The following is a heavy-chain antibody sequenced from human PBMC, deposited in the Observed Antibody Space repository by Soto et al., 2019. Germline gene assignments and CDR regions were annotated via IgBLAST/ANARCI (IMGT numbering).Heavy chain of an antibody. CDR1: GVTFSRVS. V-gene: IGHV3-21*03. J-gene: IGHJ4*02. D-gene: IGHD3-22*01. CDR3: ATQQFFDASGFSFDQ. Sequence: SLKISCEASGVTFSRVSRNWVRQFPGKGLEWVASISSGSSDTWYADSVKGRFIISRDNAQNSLFLQMNTLRPEDTAIYYCATQQFFDASGFSFDQWGQGSLVTVSS. CDR2: ISSGSSDT.